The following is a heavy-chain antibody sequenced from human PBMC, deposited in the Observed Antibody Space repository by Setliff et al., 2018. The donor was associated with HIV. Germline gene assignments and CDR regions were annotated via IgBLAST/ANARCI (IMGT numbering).Heavy chain of an antibody. Sequence: GGSLRLSCVASGFTFRTFAMHWVRQAPGKGLEWVSVISYDGSKNHYVDSAKGRFTISRDNSKNTLFLQINSLRPEDTAVYYCARISVASRYNSDMDVWGKGTTVTVS. V-gene: IGHV3-30*01. CDR3: ARISVASRYNSDMDV. CDR2: ISYDGSKN. D-gene: IGHD5-12*01. J-gene: IGHJ6*03. CDR1: GFTFRTFA.